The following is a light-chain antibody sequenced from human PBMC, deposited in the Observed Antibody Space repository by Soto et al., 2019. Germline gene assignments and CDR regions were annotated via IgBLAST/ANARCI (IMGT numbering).Light chain of an antibody. CDR1: SSDVGGYNY. CDR2: DVS. CDR3: SSYTGSTTLHYV. Sequence: QSVLTQPASVSGCPGQSITISCTGTSSDVGGYNYVSWYQQHPGKAPKLLIYDVSNRPSGASNRFSGSKSGNTASLTISGLQAEDEADYYCSSYTGSTTLHYVFGTGTKVTVL. J-gene: IGLJ1*01. V-gene: IGLV2-14*01.